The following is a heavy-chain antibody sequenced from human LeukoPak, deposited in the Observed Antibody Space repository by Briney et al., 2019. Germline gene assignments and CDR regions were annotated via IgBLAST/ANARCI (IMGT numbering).Heavy chain of an antibody. CDR3: ARVLKYQLLYHY. J-gene: IGHJ4*02. D-gene: IGHD2-2*02. CDR2: INPNSGGT. Sequence: ASVKVSCKASGYTFTGYYMHWVRQAPGQGLEWMGWINPNSGGTNYAQKFQGRVTMTRDTSTSTAYMELSRLRSDDTAVYYCARVLKYQLLYHYWGQGTLVTVSS. CDR1: GYTFTGYY. V-gene: IGHV1-2*02.